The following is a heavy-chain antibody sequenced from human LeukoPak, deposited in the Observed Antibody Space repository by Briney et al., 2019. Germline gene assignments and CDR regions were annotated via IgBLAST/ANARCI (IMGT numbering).Heavy chain of an antibody. Sequence: GASVKVSCKASGYTFTSYGISWVRQAPGQGLEWMGWISAYNGNTNYAQKLQGRVTMTTDTSTSTAYMELRSLRSDDTAVYYCARKRITMVQGVNWFDPWGQGTLVTVSS. CDR1: GYTFTSYG. V-gene: IGHV1-18*01. J-gene: IGHJ5*02. CDR2: ISAYNGNT. D-gene: IGHD3-10*01. CDR3: ARKRITMVQGVNWFDP.